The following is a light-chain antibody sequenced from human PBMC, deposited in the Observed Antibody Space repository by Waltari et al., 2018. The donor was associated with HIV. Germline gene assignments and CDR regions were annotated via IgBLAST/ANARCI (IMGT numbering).Light chain of an antibody. CDR2: EVS. CDR3: SSYTSSSVL. J-gene: IGLJ2*01. Sequence: QSALTQPASVSGSPGQSITISCTGTSRAVGGYNYVSWYQQHPGKAPKLMIYEVSHRPSGVSNRFSGSKSGNTASLTISGLQAEDEADYYCSSYTSSSVLFGGGTKVTVL. CDR1: SRAVGGYNY. V-gene: IGLV2-14*01.